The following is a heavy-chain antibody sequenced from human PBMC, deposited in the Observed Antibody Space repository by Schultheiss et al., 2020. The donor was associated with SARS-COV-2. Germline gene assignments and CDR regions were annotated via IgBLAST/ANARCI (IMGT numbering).Heavy chain of an antibody. CDR3: TREDYYDSSGYYPPLGFDY. V-gene: IGHV3-49*04. J-gene: IGHJ4*02. CDR1: GFTFSSYW. Sequence: GESLKISCVASGFTFSSYWMHWVRQAPGKGLEWVGFITSKAYGGTTEYAASVKGRFTISRDDSKRIAYLQMNSLKTEDTAVYYCTREDYYDSSGYYPPLGFDYWGQGTLVTVSS. D-gene: IGHD3-22*01. CDR2: ITSKAYGGTT.